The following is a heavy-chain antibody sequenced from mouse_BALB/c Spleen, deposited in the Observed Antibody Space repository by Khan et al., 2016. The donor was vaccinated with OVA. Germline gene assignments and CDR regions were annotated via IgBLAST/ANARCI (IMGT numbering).Heavy chain of an antibody. V-gene: IGHV3-8*02. J-gene: IGHJ3*01. Sequence: VQLKQSGPSLVKPSQTLSLTCSVTGDSITSGYWNWIRKFPGNNLEYMGYIIYTGYTYYNPSLKSRISITPHTSKNQYYLQLSSVTDEDTATYYCARSTYRYAFVYWGQGTLVTVSA. CDR3: ARSTYRYAFVY. CDR2: IIYTGYT. D-gene: IGHD2-12*01. CDR1: GDSITSGY.